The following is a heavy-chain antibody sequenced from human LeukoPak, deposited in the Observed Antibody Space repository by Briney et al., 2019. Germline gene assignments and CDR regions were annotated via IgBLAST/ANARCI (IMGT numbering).Heavy chain of an antibody. CDR3: AKGLPHYYDSSGWWDY. Sequence: GGSLRLSCAASGFTFSSYAMSWVRQAPGKGLEWVSAISGSGGSTYYADSVKGRFTIPRDNSKNTLYLQMNSLRAEDTAAYYCAKGLPHYYDSSGWWDYWGQGTLVTVSS. J-gene: IGHJ4*02. CDR1: GFTFSSYA. V-gene: IGHV3-23*01. CDR2: ISGSGGST. D-gene: IGHD3-22*01.